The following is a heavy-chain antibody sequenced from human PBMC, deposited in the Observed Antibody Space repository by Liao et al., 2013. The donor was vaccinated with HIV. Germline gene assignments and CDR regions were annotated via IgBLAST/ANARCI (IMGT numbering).Heavy chain of an antibody. Sequence: QVQLQQWGAGLLKPSETLSLTCAVSGGSFSGYYWSWIRQPPGKGLEWIGEINHSGSTNYNPSLKSRVTISVDTSKNQFSLKLSSVTAADTAVYFCAVGSSWYNGWVYWGQGTLVTVSS. CDR3: AVGSSWYNGWVY. D-gene: IGHD6-13*01. V-gene: IGHV4-34*01. J-gene: IGHJ4*02. CDR1: GGSFSGYY. CDR2: INHSGST.